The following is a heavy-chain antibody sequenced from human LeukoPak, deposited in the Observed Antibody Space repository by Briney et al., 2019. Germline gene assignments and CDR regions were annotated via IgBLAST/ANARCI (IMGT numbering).Heavy chain of an antibody. J-gene: IGHJ4*02. V-gene: IGHV3-21*04. CDR1: GFTFDEYG. CDR3: AKDRGITMVRGADY. D-gene: IGHD3-10*01. Sequence: PGGSLRLSCAASGFTFDEYGMNWVRQAPGKGLEWVSSISSSSSYIYYADSVKGRFTISRDNSKNTLYLQMNSLRAEDTAVYYCAKDRGITMVRGADYWGQGTLVTVSS. CDR2: ISSSSSYI.